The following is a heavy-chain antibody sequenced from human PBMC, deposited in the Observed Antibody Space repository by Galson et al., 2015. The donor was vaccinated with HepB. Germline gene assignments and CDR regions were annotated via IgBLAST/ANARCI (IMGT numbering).Heavy chain of an antibody. CDR1: GFTFSNYW. CDR2: IKHDGSQK. D-gene: IGHD2-2*01. J-gene: IGHJ5*02. CDR3: VSHRTPTP. Sequence: SLRLSCAASGFTFSNYWMSWVRQAPGKGLEWVANIKHDGSQKYYVGSVEGRFTISRDNAENSLYLQMNSLRAEDTAAYYCVSHRTPTPWGQGTLVTVSS. V-gene: IGHV3-7*01.